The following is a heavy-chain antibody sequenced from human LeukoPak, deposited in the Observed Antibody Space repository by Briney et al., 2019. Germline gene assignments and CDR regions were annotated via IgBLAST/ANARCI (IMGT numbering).Heavy chain of an antibody. CDR1: GYTFTGYY. CDR2: INPNSGGT. Sequence: ASVKVSCKASGYTFTGYYMHWVRQAPGQGLEWMGWINPNSGGTNYAQKFQGRVTMTRDTSISTAYMEVSRLRSDDTAVYYCAREVSVSSGWPRWGQGTLVTVSS. CDR3: AREVSVSSGWPR. J-gene: IGHJ4*02. D-gene: IGHD6-19*01. V-gene: IGHV1-2*02.